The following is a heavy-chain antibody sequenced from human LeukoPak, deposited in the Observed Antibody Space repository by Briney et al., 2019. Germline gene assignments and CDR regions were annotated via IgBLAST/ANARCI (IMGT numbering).Heavy chain of an antibody. CDR3: ARDIRPSGSYHPFDY. V-gene: IGHV1-18*01. J-gene: IGHJ4*02. CDR1: GYTFTSYG. Sequence: ASVKVSCKASGYTFTSYGISWVRQAPGQGLEWMGWISAYNANTNYAQKLQGRVTMTTDTSTSTAYMELRSLGSDDTAVYYCARDIRPSGSYHPFDYWGQGTLVTVSS. D-gene: IGHD1-26*01. CDR2: ISAYNANT.